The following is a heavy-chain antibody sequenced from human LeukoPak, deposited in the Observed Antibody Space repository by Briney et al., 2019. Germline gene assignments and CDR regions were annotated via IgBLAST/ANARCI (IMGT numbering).Heavy chain of an antibody. Sequence: GGSLRLSCAASGFTVSSNYMSWVRQAPGKGLEWVSVIYSGGSTYYADSVKGRFTISRDNSKNTLYLQMNSLRAEDTAVYYCAANYYNSSGYYYWGQGALVTVSS. CDR2: IYSGGST. V-gene: IGHV3-66*01. CDR3: AANYYNSSGYYY. CDR1: GFTVSSNY. D-gene: IGHD3-22*01. J-gene: IGHJ4*02.